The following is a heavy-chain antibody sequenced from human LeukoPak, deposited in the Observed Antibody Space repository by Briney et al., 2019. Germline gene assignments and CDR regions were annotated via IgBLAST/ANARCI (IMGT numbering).Heavy chain of an antibody. V-gene: IGHV3-20*01. CDR3: ARRDIAAAGTWWFDP. CDR2: INWNGGST. CDR1: GFTFDDYG. Sequence: GGSLRLSCAASGFTFDDYGMSWVRQAPGKGLEWVSGINWNGGSTGYADSVKGRFTISRDNAKNSLYLQMNSLRAEDTALYHCARRDIAAAGTWWFDPWGQGTLVTVSS. J-gene: IGHJ5*02. D-gene: IGHD6-13*01.